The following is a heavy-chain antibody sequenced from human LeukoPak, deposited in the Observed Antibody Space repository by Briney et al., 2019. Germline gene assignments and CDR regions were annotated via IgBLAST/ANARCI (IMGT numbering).Heavy chain of an antibody. Sequence: GGSLRLSCAASGFTFSSYGMHWVRQAPGKGLEWVAVISYDGGNKYYADSVKGRFTISRDNSKNTLYLQMNSLRAEDTAVYYCAKDQGEVISVPDWFDPWGQGTLVTVSS. J-gene: IGHJ5*02. V-gene: IGHV3-30*18. CDR2: ISYDGGNK. CDR1: GFTFSSYG. D-gene: IGHD5/OR15-5a*01. CDR3: AKDQGEVISVPDWFDP.